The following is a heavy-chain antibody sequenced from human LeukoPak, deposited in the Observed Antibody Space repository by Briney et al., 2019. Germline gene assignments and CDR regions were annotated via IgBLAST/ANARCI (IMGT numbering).Heavy chain of an antibody. CDR3: ARDGFGDSSGYYPEYFQH. CDR1: GFTVSSNY. V-gene: IGHV3-53*01. CDR2: IYSGGST. D-gene: IGHD3-22*01. J-gene: IGHJ1*01. Sequence: GGSLRLSCAASGFTVSSNYMSWVRQAPGKGLEWVSVIYSGGSTYYADPVKGRFTISRDNSKNTLYLQMNSLRAEDTAVYYCARDGFGDSSGYYPEYFQHWGQGTLVTVSS.